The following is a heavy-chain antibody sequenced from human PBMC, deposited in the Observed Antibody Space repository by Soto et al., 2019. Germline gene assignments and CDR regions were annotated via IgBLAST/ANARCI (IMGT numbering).Heavy chain of an antibody. V-gene: IGHV4-4*02. J-gene: IGHJ6*03. CDR3: ARSSYNWSDMDYYYYMDV. CDR1: SGSISSSNW. Sequence: PSETLSLTCAVSSGSISSSNWWSWVRQPPGKGLEWIGEIYHSGSTNYNPSLKSRVTISVDKSKNQFSLKLSSVTAADTAVYYCARSSYNWSDMDYYYYMDVWGKGTTVTVSS. CDR2: IYHSGST. D-gene: IGHD1-1*01.